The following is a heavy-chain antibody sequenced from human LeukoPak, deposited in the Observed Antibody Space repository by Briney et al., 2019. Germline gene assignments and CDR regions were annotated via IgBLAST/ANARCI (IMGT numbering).Heavy chain of an antibody. CDR1: GLTFSSYG. J-gene: IGHJ3*02. CDR3: ATGNYHAFDI. V-gene: IGHV3-30*03. D-gene: IGHD1-7*01. CDR2: ISYDGSNK. Sequence: GGSLRLSCAASGLTFSSYGMHWVRQAPGKGLEWVAVISYDGSNKYYADSVKGRFIISRDNSKNTLYLQMNSLRVEDTAVYYCATGNYHAFDIWGQGTMVTVSS.